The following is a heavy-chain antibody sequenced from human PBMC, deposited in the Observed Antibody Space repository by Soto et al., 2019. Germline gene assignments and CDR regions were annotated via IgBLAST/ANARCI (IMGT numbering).Heavy chain of an antibody. D-gene: IGHD6-13*01. J-gene: IGHJ4*02. CDR1: GYTFTSYA. CDR3: ARGDSSSWYSDY. V-gene: IGHV1-3*01. CDR2: INAGNGNT. Sequence: ASVKVSCKASGYTFTSYAMHWVRQAPGQRLEWMGWINAGNGNTKYSQKFQGRVTITRDTSASTAYMELSSLRSEDTAVYYCARGDSSSWYSDYWGQGTLVTVSS.